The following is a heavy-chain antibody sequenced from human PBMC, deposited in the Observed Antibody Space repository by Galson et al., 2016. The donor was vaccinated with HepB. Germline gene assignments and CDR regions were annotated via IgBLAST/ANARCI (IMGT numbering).Heavy chain of an antibody. CDR1: GYTFSSHA. CDR3: ARPHFTYGFTSLDY. V-gene: IGHV1-3*01. CDR2: INAGNGNT. D-gene: IGHD4-17*01. Sequence: SVKVSCKASGYTFSSHAMHWARRAPGQGLEWMGWINAGNGNTRYSQKFQGRVTISRDTSASIVYLELSSLTSGDTAVYYCARPHFTYGFTSLDYWGQGTLVTVSS. J-gene: IGHJ4*02.